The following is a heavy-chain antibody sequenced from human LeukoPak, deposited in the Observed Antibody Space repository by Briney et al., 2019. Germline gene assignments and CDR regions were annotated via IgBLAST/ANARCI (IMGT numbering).Heavy chain of an antibody. J-gene: IGHJ3*02. V-gene: IGHV1-46*01. CDR3: ARVLRYFDWDGGAFDI. CDR1: GYTFSSYG. CDR2: INPSGGST. Sequence: ASVTVSCKASGYTFSSYGITWVRQAPGQGLEWMGIINPSGGSTSYAQKFQGRVTMTRDTSTSTVYMELSSLRSEDTAVYHCARVLRYFDWDGGAFDIWGQGTMVTVSS. D-gene: IGHD3-9*01.